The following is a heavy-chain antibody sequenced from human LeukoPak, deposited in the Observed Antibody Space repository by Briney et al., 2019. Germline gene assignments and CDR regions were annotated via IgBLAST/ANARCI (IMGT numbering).Heavy chain of an antibody. CDR2: IGSGSSYI. V-gene: IGHV3-21*01. CDR1: GFTFSSYT. J-gene: IGHJ4*02. D-gene: IGHD2-8*02. CDR3: ARARGSCAGGRCYSEY. Sequence: GGSLRLSCAASGFTFSSYTMNWVRQAPGKGLEWVSSIGSGSSYIYYADSVKGRFSISRDNAMNSLYLQLSSLRVEDTAVYYCARARGSCAGGRCYSEYWGQGTLVTVSS.